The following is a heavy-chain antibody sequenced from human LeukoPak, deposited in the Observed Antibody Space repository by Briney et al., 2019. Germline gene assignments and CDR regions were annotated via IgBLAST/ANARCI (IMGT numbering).Heavy chain of an antibody. Sequence: ASVKVSCKASGYTFTGYYMHWVRQAPGQGLEWMGWINPNSGGTNYAQKFQGRVTMTRDTSISTAYMELSRLRSDDTAVYYCARSEYARPNNRRPPVARNGMDVWGQGTTVTVSS. D-gene: IGHD2-15*01. CDR2: INPNSGGT. V-gene: IGHV1-2*02. CDR3: ARSEYARPNNRRPPVARNGMDV. J-gene: IGHJ6*02. CDR1: GYTFTGYY.